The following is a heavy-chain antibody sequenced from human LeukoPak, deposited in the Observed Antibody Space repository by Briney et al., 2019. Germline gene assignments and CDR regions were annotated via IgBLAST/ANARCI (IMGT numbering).Heavy chain of an antibody. Sequence: RSSETLSLTCAVYGGSFSGYYWSWIRQPPGKGLEWIGEINHSGSTNYNPSLKSRVTISVDTSKNQFSLKLSSVTAADTAVYYCARASIAARVGAFDIWGQGTMVTVSS. CDR3: ARASIAARVGAFDI. CDR1: GGSFSGYY. CDR2: INHSGST. J-gene: IGHJ3*02. V-gene: IGHV4-34*01. D-gene: IGHD6-6*01.